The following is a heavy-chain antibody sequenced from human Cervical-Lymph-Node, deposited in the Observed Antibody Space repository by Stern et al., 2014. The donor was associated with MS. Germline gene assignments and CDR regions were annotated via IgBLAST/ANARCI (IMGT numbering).Heavy chain of an antibody. CDR1: GFTFSSYG. J-gene: IGHJ4*02. V-gene: IGHV3-33*01. CDR2: IWYDGSNK. D-gene: IGHD2-15*01. Sequence: MQLVESGGGVVQPGRSLRLSCAASGFTFSSYGMHWVRQAPGKGLEWVAVIWYDGSNKYYADSVKGRFTISRDNSKNTLYLQMNSLRAEDMAVYYCARDRHDLGYCSGGSCYLPDYWGQGTLVTVSS. CDR3: ARDRHDLGYCSGGSCYLPDY.